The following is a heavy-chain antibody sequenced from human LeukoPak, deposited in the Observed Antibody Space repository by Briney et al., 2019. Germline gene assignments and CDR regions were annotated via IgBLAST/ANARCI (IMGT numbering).Heavy chain of an antibody. V-gene: IGHV3-21*01. D-gene: IGHD2-8*01. J-gene: IGHJ6*03. CDR2: ISSSSSYI. Sequence: PGGSLRLSCAASGFTFSSYSMNWVRQAPGKGLEWVSSISSSSSYIYYADSVKGRFTISRDNAKNSLYLQMNSLRAEDTAVYYCAREKRGTNGDMDVWGKGTTVTVSS. CDR1: GFTFSSYS. CDR3: AREKRGTNGDMDV.